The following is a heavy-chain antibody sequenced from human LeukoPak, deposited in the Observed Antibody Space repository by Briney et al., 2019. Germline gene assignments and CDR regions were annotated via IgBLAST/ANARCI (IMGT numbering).Heavy chain of an antibody. V-gene: IGHV4-39*01. CDR2: IYYSGST. CDR3: ARQGVIADFDY. CDR1: GGSISSSSYY. D-gene: IGHD3-16*02. Sequence: PSETLSLTCTDSGGSISSSSYYWGWIRQPPGKGLEWIGSIYYSGSTYYNPSLKSRVTISVDTSKNQFSLKLSSVTAADTAVYYCARQGVIADFDYWGQGTLVTVSS. J-gene: IGHJ4*02.